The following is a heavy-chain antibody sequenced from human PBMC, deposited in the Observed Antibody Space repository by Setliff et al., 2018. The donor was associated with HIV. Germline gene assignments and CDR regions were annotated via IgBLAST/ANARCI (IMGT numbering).Heavy chain of an antibody. CDR2: ISVSGGST. D-gene: IGHD4-17*01. V-gene: IGHV3-23*01. CDR1: EFTFSSYA. Sequence: HPGGSLRLSCAASEFTFSSYAMSWVRQAPGKGLEWVSSISVSGGSTYYADSVKGRFTISRDISKNTLSLQMNSLRAEDTAVYYCANKIDYGQYPFDYRGQGTLVTVSS. J-gene: IGHJ4*02. CDR3: ANKIDYGQYPFDY.